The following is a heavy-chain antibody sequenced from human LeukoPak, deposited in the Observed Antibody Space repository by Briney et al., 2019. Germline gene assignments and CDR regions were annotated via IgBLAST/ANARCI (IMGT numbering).Heavy chain of an antibody. Sequence: GGSLRLSCAASGFTFSSYAMSWVRQAPGKGLEWVSAISGSGGSTYYADSVKGRFTISRDNSKNTLYLQMNSLRAEDTAVYYCAKPATLRGPRYCDSNPYPVWYFDYWGQGTLVTVSS. J-gene: IGHJ4*02. CDR3: AKPATLRGPRYCDSNPYPVWYFDY. CDR1: GFTFSSYA. D-gene: IGHD3-22*01. V-gene: IGHV3-23*01. CDR2: ISGSGGST.